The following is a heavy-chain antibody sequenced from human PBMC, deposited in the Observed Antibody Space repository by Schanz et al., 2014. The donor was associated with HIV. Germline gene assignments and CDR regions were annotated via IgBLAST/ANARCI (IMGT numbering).Heavy chain of an antibody. V-gene: IGHV1-69*01. D-gene: IGHD3-3*01. Sequence: QVHLVQSGAEVKTPGTSVKVSCKASGGTFNNYTVTWVRQAPGQGLEWMGGIIPMLGTANYAQKFQGRVTIIADESTNTVYMELSSLRSEDTAVYYCARGWTGYYTSFDYWGQGTLVTVSS. CDR1: GGTFNNYT. J-gene: IGHJ4*02. CDR2: IIPMLGTA. CDR3: ARGWTGYYTSFDY.